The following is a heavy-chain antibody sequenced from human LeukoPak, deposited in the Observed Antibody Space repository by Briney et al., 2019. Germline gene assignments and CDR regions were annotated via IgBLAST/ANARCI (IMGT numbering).Heavy chain of an antibody. D-gene: IGHD5-24*01. CDR3: ARSSRDGYNPVDY. CDR2: ISSSSSYI. J-gene: IGHJ4*02. Sequence: GGSLGLSCAASGFTFSSYSMNWVRQAPGKGLEWVSSISSSSSYIYYADSVKGRFTISRDNSKNTLYLQMNSLRAEDTAVYYCARSSRDGYNPVDYWGQGTLVTVSS. CDR1: GFTFSSYS. V-gene: IGHV3-21*01.